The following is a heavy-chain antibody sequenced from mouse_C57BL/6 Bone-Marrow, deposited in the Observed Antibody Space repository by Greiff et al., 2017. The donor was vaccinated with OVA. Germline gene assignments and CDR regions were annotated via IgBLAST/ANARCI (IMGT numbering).Heavy chain of an antibody. CDR1: GYTFTDYN. V-gene: IGHV1-22*01. CDR2: INPNNGGT. Sequence: VQLQESGPELVKPGASVKMSCKASGYTFTDYNMHWVKQSHGKSLEWIGYINPNNGGTSYNQKFKGKATLTVNKSSSTAYMELRSLTSEDSAVYDCARFGYPHYYAMDYWGQGTSVTVSS. CDR3: ARFGYPHYYAMDY. D-gene: IGHD2-2*01. J-gene: IGHJ4*01.